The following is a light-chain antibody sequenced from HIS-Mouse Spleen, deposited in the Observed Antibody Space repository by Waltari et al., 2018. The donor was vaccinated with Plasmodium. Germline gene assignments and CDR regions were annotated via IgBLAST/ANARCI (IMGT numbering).Light chain of an antibody. J-gene: IGLJ2*01. V-gene: IGLV2-11*01. CDR2: DVS. CDR3: CSYAGSYTLV. CDR1: SRDVGCYNY. Sequence: QSALTQPRSVSGSPGQSVTISCTGTSRDVGCYNYVSWYQQHPGKAPTLMIYDVSKRPSGVPDRFSGSKSGNTASLTISGLQAEDEADYYCCSYAGSYTLVFGGGTKLTVL.